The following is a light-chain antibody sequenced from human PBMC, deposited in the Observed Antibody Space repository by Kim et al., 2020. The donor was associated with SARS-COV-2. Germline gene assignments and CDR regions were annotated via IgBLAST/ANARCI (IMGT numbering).Light chain of an antibody. CDR3: QQYNVL. Sequence: DIQMTQSPSTLSASVGDRVTITCRASQSITTWLAWYQQKPGKAPKLLIYDASTLHSGVPSRFSGSGYGTEFTLTISSLQPDDSATYYCQQYNVLFGQATKLEI. CDR1: QSITTW. V-gene: IGKV1-5*01. J-gene: IGKJ2*01. CDR2: DAS.